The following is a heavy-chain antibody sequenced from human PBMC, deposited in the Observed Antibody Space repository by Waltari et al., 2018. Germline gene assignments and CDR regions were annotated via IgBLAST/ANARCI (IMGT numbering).Heavy chain of an antibody. Sequence: EVQLVQSGAEVKKPGATVKISCKASGSTFTEYYMHWVQQAPGKGLEWMGRVDPEDGETRNAKKFQCRVTITADTSTDTAYMELSSLRSEDTAVYYCSSSPRDPYNWFDPWGQGTLVTVSS. D-gene: IGHD6-6*01. CDR2: VDPEDGET. V-gene: IGHV1-69-2*01. CDR3: SSSPRDPYNWFDP. CDR1: GSTFTEYY. J-gene: IGHJ5*02.